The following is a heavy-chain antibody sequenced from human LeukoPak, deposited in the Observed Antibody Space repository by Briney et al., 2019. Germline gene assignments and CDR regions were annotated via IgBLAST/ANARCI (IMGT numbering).Heavy chain of an antibody. CDR3: ARSVRFGEFRYYYYMDV. D-gene: IGHD3-10*01. Sequence: MSGGSLRLSCAASGFTFSSYEMNWVRQAPGKGLEWVSSISSSSSYIYYADSVKGRFTISRDNAKNSLYLQMNSLRAEDTAVYYCARSVRFGEFRYYYYMDVWGKGTTVTVSS. CDR2: ISSSSSYI. V-gene: IGHV3-21*01. CDR1: GFTFSSYE. J-gene: IGHJ6*03.